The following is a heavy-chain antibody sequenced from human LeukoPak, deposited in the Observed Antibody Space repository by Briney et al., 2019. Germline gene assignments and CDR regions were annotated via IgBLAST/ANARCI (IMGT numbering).Heavy chain of an antibody. CDR2: INSDGSST. Sequence: GGSLRLACAASGFTFSRYWMHWVRQAPGKGLVWVSRINSDGSSTSYADSVKGRFTISRDNAKNTLYLQMNSLRAEDTAVYYCATDQYTVTNRPWGQGTLVTVSS. CDR1: GFTFSRYW. J-gene: IGHJ4*02. V-gene: IGHV3-74*01. CDR3: ATDQYTVTNRP. D-gene: IGHD4-17*01.